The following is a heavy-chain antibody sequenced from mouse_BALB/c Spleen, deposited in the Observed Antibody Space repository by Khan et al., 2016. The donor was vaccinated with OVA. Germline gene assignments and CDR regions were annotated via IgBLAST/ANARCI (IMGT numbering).Heavy chain of an antibody. D-gene: IGHD1-1*01. CDR1: GFTFSSYG. Sequence: EVELVESGGDLVQPGGSRKLSCAASGFTFSSYGMHWVRQAPEKGLEWVAYISGDSNTIYYADTVKGRFTISRDNPRNTLFLQMTSLISEDTAMYYCATSYFYGYYFDYWGPGTTLTVSS. V-gene: IGHV5-17*02. CDR3: ATSYFYGYYFDY. J-gene: IGHJ2*01. CDR2: ISGDSNTI.